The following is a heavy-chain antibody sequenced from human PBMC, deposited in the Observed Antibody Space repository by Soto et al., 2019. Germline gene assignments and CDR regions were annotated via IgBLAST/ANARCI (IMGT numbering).Heavy chain of an antibody. V-gene: IGHV3-23*01. CDR3: SRSNGNDWEHYDFDY. D-gene: IGHD3-3*01. CDR1: GFTFSSVS. Sequence: EVQLLESGGGLVQPGGSLRLSCAASGFTFSSVSMSWVRQAPGKGLEWVSGISGSAGSTYYADSVRGRFNISRDNSKNPLYLPTTSLRGEDMSLYYCSRSNGNDWEHYDFDYWGQGTLVTVSS. CDR2: ISGSAGST. J-gene: IGHJ4*02.